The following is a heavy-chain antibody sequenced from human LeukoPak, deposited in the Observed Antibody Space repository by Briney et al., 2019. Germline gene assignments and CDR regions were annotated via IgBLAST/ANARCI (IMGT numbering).Heavy chain of an antibody. Sequence: GGSLRLSCAASGFTFSSYAMSWVRQAPGKGLEWVSAISGSGGSTYYADSVKGRFTISRDNSKNTLYLQMNSLRAEDTAVYYCAKGDYYDSSGPLPFGYWGQGTLVTVSS. V-gene: IGHV3-23*01. D-gene: IGHD3-22*01. J-gene: IGHJ4*02. CDR3: AKGDYYDSSGPLPFGY. CDR1: GFTFSSYA. CDR2: ISGSGGST.